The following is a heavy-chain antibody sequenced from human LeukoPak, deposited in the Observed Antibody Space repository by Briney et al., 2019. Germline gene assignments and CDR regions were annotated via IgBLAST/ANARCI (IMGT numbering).Heavy chain of an antibody. V-gene: IGHV4-59*01. J-gene: IGHJ4*02. CDR2: IYYSGST. CDR1: GGSISSYY. D-gene: IGHD6-19*01. CDR3: AREKFPGSSGYFDY. Sequence: PSETLSLTCTVSGGSISSYYWSWIRQPPGKGLEWIGYIYYSGSTHYSPSLKSRVTISVDTSKNQFSLNLSSVTAADTAVYYCAREKFPGSSGYFDYWGQGILVTVSS.